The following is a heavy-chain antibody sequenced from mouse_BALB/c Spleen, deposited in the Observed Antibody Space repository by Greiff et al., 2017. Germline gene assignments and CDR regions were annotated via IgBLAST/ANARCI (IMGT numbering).Heavy chain of an antibody. V-gene: IGHV2-2*02. D-gene: IGHD2-14*01. Sequence: VQLQESGPGLVQPSQSLSITCTVSGFSLTSYGVHWVRQSPGKGLEWLGVIWSGGSTDYNAAFISRLSISKDNSKSQVFFKMNSLQANDTAIYYCATSAYYRYDGAWFAYWGQGTLVTVSA. CDR2: IWSGGST. CDR3: ATSAYYRYDGAWFAY. CDR1: GFSLTSYG. J-gene: IGHJ3*01.